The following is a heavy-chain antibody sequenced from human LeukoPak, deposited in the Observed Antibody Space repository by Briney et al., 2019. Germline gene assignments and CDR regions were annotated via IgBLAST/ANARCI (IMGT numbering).Heavy chain of an antibody. V-gene: IGHV1-24*01. CDR2: FDPEDGET. Sequence: ASVKVSCKVSGYTLTELSMHWVRQAPGKGLEWMGGFDPEDGETIYAQKFQGRVTMTEDTSTDTAYMELSSLRSEDTAVYYCASPLGLVAARQGAYYFDYWGQGTLVTVSS. CDR3: ASPLGLVAARQGAYYFDY. CDR1: GYTLTELS. J-gene: IGHJ4*02. D-gene: IGHD6-6*01.